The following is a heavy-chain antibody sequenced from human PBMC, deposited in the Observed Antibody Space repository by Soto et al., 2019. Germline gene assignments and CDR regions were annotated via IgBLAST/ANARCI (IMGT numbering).Heavy chain of an antibody. CDR2: FYGAGST. D-gene: IGHD3-22*01. V-gene: IGHV3-66*01. J-gene: IGHJ5*02. CDR1: GFTVDSNS. CDR3: ARDLPDDSLP. Sequence: GGSLRLSCVASGFTVDSNSISWVRQAPGKGLEWVSVFYGAGSTHYADSVKGRFTVSRDNSKNTMYLQMNSLRVEDTAVYYCARDLPDDSLPWGQGTLVTVS.